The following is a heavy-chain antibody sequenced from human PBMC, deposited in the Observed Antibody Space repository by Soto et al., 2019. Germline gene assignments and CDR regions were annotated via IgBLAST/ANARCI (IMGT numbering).Heavy chain of an antibody. Sequence: SETLSLTCTVSGGSISSYYWSWIRQPPGKGLEWIGYIYYSGSTNYNPSLKSRVTISADTSKNQFSLKLSSVTAADTAVYYCARAPGFYDSSGYRFDYWGQGILVTVSS. CDR2: IYYSGST. V-gene: IGHV4-59*01. D-gene: IGHD3-22*01. CDR3: ARAPGFYDSSGYRFDY. J-gene: IGHJ4*02. CDR1: GGSISSYY.